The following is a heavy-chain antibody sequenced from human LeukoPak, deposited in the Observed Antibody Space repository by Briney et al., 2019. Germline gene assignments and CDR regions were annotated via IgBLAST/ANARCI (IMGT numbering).Heavy chain of an antibody. CDR3: AKDSDY. Sequence: GGSLRLSCAASGFTFSSYAMSWVRQAPGKGLEWVAVISYDGSNKYYADSVKGRFTISRDNSKNTLYLQMNSLRAEDTAVYYCAKDSDYWGQGTLVTVSS. CDR1: GFTFSSYA. J-gene: IGHJ4*02. V-gene: IGHV3-30*18. CDR2: ISYDGSNK.